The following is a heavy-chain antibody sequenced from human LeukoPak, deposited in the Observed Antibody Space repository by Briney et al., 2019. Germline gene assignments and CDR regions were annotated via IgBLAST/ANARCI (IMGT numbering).Heavy chain of an antibody. CDR2: IYHSGST. D-gene: IGHD2-2*01. J-gene: IGHJ4*02. CDR1: GGSISSGGYS. CDR3: AREYCSSTSCYDPPFDY. V-gene: IGHV4-30-2*01. Sequence: SETLSLTCAVSGGSISSGGYSWSWIRQPPGKGLEWIGYIYHSGSTYYNPSLKSRVTISVDRSKNQFSLKLSSVTAADTAVYYCAREYCSSTSCYDPPFDYWGQGTLVTVSS.